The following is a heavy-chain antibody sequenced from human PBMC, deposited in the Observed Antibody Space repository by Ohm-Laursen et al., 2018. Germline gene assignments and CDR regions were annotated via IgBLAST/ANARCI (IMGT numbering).Heavy chain of an antibody. CDR3: AKGTAYQLLSHNWVDS. Sequence: SLRLSCTASGFTFSTYAMSWVRQAPGKGLEWTSGVGGSGRNTYYADSVKGRFTISRDNSKNTLYLQMNSLRAEDTAVFYCAKGTAYQLLSHNWVDSWGQGTLVTVSS. D-gene: IGHD2-2*01. CDR1: GFTFSTYA. CDR2: VGGSGRNT. V-gene: IGHV3-23*01. J-gene: IGHJ5*01.